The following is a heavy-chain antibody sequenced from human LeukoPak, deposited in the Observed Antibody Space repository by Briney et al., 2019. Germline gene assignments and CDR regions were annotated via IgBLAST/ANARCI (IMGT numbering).Heavy chain of an antibody. CDR2: IRYDGSNK. J-gene: IGHJ4*02. D-gene: IGHD5-18*01. CDR3: AELGGYSYGSDY. Sequence: GGSLRLSCAASGFTFSSYGMHWVRQAPGKGLEWVAFIRYDGSNKYYADSVKGRFTISRDNSKNTLYLQMNSLRAEDTAVYYCAELGGYSYGSDYWGQGTLVTVSS. CDR1: GFTFSSYG. V-gene: IGHV3-30*02.